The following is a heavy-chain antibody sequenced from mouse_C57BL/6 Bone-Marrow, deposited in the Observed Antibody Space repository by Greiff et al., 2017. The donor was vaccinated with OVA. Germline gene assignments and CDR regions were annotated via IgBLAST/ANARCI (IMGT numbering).Heavy chain of an antibody. CDR1: GYNFTSYW. CDR2: IHPNSGST. D-gene: IGHD1-1*01. J-gene: IGHJ1*03. Sequence: QVQLQQPGAELVKPGASVKLSCKASGYNFTSYWMHWVKQRPGQGLEWIGMIHPNSGSTNYAEKFKSKATLTVDKSSSTAYMQHISLTSEDSAVYYCAIDYYGSSYVELGYFDVWGTGTTVTVSS. CDR3: AIDYYGSSYVELGYFDV. V-gene: IGHV1-64*01.